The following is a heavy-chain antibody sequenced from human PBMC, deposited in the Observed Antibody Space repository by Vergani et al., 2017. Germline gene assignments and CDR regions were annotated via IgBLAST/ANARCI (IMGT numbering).Heavy chain of an antibody. J-gene: IGHJ4*02. CDR3: ARSLVAGKGGY. CDR2: ITSSSSTT. CDR1: GFTFSDYT. V-gene: IGHV3-48*01. Sequence: QLVESGGGLVQPGGSLRLSCEASGFTFSDYTMNWVRQAPGKGLEWVSYITSSSSTTRYADSVRGRFFISRDNAKNRLYLEMNSLRVEDTAVYFCARSLVAGKGGYWGQGTRVAVSS. D-gene: IGHD6-19*01.